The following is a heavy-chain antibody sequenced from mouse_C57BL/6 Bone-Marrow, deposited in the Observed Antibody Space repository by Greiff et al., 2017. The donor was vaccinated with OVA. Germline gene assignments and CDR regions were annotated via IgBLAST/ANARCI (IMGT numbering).Heavy chain of an antibody. CDR3: ARPVYDGYYFAWFAY. CDR2: ISNGGGST. Sequence: DVKLVESGGGLVQPGGSLKLSCAASGFTFSDYYMYWVRQTPEKRLEWVAYISNGGGSTYYPDTVKGRFTISRDNAKTTLYLQMSRLKSEDTAMYYCARPVYDGYYFAWFAYWGQGTLVTVSA. D-gene: IGHD2-3*01. J-gene: IGHJ3*01. CDR1: GFTFSDYY. V-gene: IGHV5-12*01.